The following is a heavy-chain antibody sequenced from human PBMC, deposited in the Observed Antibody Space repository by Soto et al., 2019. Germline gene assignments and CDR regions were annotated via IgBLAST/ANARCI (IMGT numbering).Heavy chain of an antibody. CDR2: VYSSGTT. CDR3: ARERVGGCYGMDV. V-gene: IGHV4-4*07. J-gene: IGHJ6*02. D-gene: IGHD1-26*01. CDR1: GGSINSYW. Sequence: SETLSLTCSVSGGSINSYWWSWIRQPAGKGLEWIGRVYSSGTTDYNPSLNSRATLSVGTSKNQFSLKLSSVTAADTAVYYCARERVGGCYGMDVWGQGTTVTVSS.